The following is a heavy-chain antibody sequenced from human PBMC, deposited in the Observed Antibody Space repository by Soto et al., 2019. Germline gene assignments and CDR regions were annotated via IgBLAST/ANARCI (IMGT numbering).Heavy chain of an antibody. D-gene: IGHD3-10*01. CDR1: GFTFSSYG. CDR2: IWYDGSNK. Sequence: GGSLRLSCAASGFTFSSYGMHWVRQAPGKGLEWVAVIWYDGSNKYYADSVKGRFTISRDNSKNTLYLQMNSLRAEDTAVYYCARDYRSLTMVRGVFDYWGQGTLVTVSS. CDR3: ARDYRSLTMVRGVFDY. J-gene: IGHJ4*02. V-gene: IGHV3-33*01.